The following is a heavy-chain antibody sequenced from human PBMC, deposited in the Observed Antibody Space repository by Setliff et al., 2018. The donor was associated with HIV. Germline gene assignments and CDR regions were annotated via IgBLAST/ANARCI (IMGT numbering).Heavy chain of an antibody. V-gene: IGHV4-31*03. J-gene: IGHJ4*02. CDR2: IYYSGST. CDR3: ARRYSARLGDS. Sequence: SETLSLTCTVSGGSISSGGYYWSWIRQHPGKGLEWIAYIYYSGSTYYNPSLQSRVTISVDTSTNQFSLKVTSVTAADTAVYYCARRYSARLGDSWGQGALVTVSS. D-gene: IGHD5-18*01. CDR1: GGSISSGGYY.